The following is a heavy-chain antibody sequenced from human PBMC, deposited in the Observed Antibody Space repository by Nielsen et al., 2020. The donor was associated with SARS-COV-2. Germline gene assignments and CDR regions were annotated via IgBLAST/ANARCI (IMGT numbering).Heavy chain of an antibody. D-gene: IGHD3-9*01. CDR2: INPSGGST. J-gene: IGHJ6*02. CDR3: ARVTEYYDILTGYGQYGMDV. Sequence: WVRQAPGQGLEWMGIINPSGGSTSYAQKFQGRVTMTRDTSTSTAYMELSSLRSEDTAVYYCARVTEYYDILTGYGQYGMDVWGQGTTVTVSS. V-gene: IGHV1-46*01.